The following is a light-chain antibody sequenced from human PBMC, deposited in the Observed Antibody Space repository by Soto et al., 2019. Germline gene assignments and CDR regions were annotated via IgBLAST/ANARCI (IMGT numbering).Light chain of an antibody. CDR2: GAS. CDR3: QEYSNWPLLS. CDR1: QSVGSN. Sequence: EVVLTQSPSTLSVCPGAGATLSGRASQSVGSNLAWYQQKPGQTPRVLIYGASTRAIGIPARFSGSGFGTEFTLTISSLQSEDFVVYYCQEYSNWPLLSFGGGTKVDIK. J-gene: IGKJ4*01. V-gene: IGKV3-15*01.